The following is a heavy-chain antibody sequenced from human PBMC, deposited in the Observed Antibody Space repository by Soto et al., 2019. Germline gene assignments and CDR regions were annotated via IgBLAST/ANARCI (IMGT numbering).Heavy chain of an antibody. D-gene: IGHD2-15*01. CDR2: INWNGVSK. J-gene: IGHJ4*02. V-gene: IGHV3-20*01. Sequence: GGSLRLSCAASGFTFDDYGMSWVRQTPGKGLEWVSGINWNGVSKGYADSVKGRFTISRDNAKNSLYLQMNSLRVEDTALYHCARLYCSGGSCYSAHWGQGTLVTVSS. CDR3: ARLYCSGGSCYSAH. CDR1: GFTFDDYG.